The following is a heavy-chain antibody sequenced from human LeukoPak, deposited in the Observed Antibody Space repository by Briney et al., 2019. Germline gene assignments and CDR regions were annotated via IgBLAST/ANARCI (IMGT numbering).Heavy chain of an antibody. J-gene: IGHJ4*02. D-gene: IGHD1-1*01. CDR2: IKQDGSEK. Sequence: GGSLRLSCAASGFTFSSYWMCWVRQAPGKGLEWVANIKQDGSEKYYVDSVKGRFTISRDNAKNSLYLQMNSLRAEDTAVYYCARGGAGTKARFDYWGQGTLDTVSS. CDR3: ARGGAGTKARFDY. V-gene: IGHV3-7*01. CDR1: GFTFSSYW.